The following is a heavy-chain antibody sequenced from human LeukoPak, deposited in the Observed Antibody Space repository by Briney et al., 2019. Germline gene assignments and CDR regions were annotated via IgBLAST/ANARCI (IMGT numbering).Heavy chain of an antibody. CDR1: GFTFSSYA. CDR2: ISYDGSNK. V-gene: IGHV3-30-3*01. CDR3: AKVRTSSSPRGTLDY. Sequence: AGGSLRLSCAASGFTFSSYAMHWVRQAPGKGLEWVAVISYDGSNKYYADSVKGRFTISRDNSKNTLYLQMNSLRAEDTAVYYCAKVRTSSSPRGTLDYWGQGTLVTVSS. D-gene: IGHD6-6*01. J-gene: IGHJ4*02.